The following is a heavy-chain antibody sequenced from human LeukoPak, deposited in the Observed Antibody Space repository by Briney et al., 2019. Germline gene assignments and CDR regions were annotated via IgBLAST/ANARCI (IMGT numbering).Heavy chain of an antibody. D-gene: IGHD3-10*01. J-gene: IGHJ2*01. CDR1: GGSISSYY. CDR3: ARKANYYSFFDF. Sequence: SETLSLTCTVSGGSISSYYWGWIRQPPGKGLEWIGYIYSTGSTNYNPSLKSRVTMSVDTSKNQFSLKLSSVTAADTAVYYCARKANYYSFFDFWGRGTLVTVSS. V-gene: IGHV4-4*09. CDR2: IYSTGST.